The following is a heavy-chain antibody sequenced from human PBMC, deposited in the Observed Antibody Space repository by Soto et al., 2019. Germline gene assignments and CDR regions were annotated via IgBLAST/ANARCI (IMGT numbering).Heavy chain of an antibody. D-gene: IGHD3-22*01. CDR3: ASSRGYYYDSSGMYYFEC. Sequence: SVEVSCKASGGTFSSYAISWVRQAPGQGLEWMGGIIPIFGTANYAQKFQGRVTITADESTSTAYMELRSLRSEDTAVYYCASSRGYYYDSSGMYYFECWGKGTMVTVAS. J-gene: IGHJ4*02. CDR1: GGTFSSYA. CDR2: IIPIFGTA. V-gene: IGHV1-69*13.